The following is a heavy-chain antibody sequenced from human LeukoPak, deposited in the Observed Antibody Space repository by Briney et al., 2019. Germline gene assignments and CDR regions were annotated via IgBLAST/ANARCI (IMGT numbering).Heavy chain of an antibody. Sequence: ASVKVSCKASGGTFSSYAISWVRQAPGQGLEWMGRIIPILGIINYAQKFQGRVTITADKSTSTAYMELSSLRSEDTAVCYCAGPLKSIAARYFDLWGRGTLVTVSS. CDR3: AGPLKSIAARYFDL. V-gene: IGHV1-69*04. CDR1: GGTFSSYA. J-gene: IGHJ2*01. D-gene: IGHD6-6*01. CDR2: IIPILGII.